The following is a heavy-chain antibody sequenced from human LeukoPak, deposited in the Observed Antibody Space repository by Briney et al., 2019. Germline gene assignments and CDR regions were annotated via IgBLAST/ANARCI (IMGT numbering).Heavy chain of an antibody. J-gene: IGHJ4*02. CDR2: IIPILGIA. D-gene: IGHD3-16*01. CDR1: GGTFSSYA. Sequence: GASVKVSCKASGGTFSSYAISWMQQAPGQGLEWMGRIIPILGIANYAQKFQGRVTITADKSTSTAYMELSSLRSEDTAVYYCARDPMIAFGGLDYWGQGILVTVSS. CDR3: ARDPMIAFGGLDY. V-gene: IGHV1-69*04.